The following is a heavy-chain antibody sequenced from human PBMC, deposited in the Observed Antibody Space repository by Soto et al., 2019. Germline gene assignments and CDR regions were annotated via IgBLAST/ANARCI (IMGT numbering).Heavy chain of an antibody. J-gene: IGHJ4*02. Sequence: SVKVSCKASGGTFSSYAISWVRQAPGQGLEWMGGIIPIFGTANYAQKFQGRVTITADESTSTAYMELSSLRSEDTAVYYCARVPQYGDYLLSFDYWGQGTLVTVSS. CDR2: IIPIFGTA. CDR3: ARVPQYGDYLLSFDY. D-gene: IGHD4-17*01. CDR1: GGTFSSYA. V-gene: IGHV1-69*13.